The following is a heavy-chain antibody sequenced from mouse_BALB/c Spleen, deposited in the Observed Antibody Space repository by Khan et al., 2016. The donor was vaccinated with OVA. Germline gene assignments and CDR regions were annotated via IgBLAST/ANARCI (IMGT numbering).Heavy chain of an antibody. V-gene: IGHV5-6*01. D-gene: IGHD1-1*01. J-gene: IGHJ3*01. CDR1: GFTFSTYG. Sequence: EVALVESGGDLVKPGGSLQLSCAASGFTFSTYGMSWVRQAPDKRLEWVATVSTGGSYTYYPDRVKGRFTISRDNATNTLYLKMSGLRSEDTAMFYGTRLAYYYDSEGFAYWGQGTLVTVSA. CDR2: VSTGGSYT. CDR3: TRLAYYYDSEGFAY.